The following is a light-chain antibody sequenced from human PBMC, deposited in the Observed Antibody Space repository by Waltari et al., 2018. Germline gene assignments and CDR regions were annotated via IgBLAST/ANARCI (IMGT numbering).Light chain of an antibody. CDR2: EVN. CDR1: SNDVGGYNY. V-gene: IGLV2-14*01. CDR3: SSYTSASTLV. J-gene: IGLJ1*01. Sequence: QSALTQPASVSGSPGQSITISCTGTSNDVGGYNYISWYQQHPGKATKLRIYEVNNRPCGCSSRFSGSNSGNTASLTISGLQADDEADYYCSSYTSASTLVFATGTKFTVL.